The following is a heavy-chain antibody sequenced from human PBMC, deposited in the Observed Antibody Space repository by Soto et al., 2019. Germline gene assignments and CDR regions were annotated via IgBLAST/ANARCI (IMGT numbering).Heavy chain of an antibody. CDR1: GGSFSGYY. CDR3: ARGLVTMVRGVIQDYYYYYGMDV. D-gene: IGHD3-10*01. V-gene: IGHV4-34*01. J-gene: IGHJ6*02. CDR2: INHSGST. Sequence: ASETLSLTCAVYGGSFSGYYWSWIRQPPGKGLEWIGEINHSGSTNYNPSLKSRVTISVDTSKNQFSLKLSSVTAADTAVYYCARGLVTMVRGVIQDYYYYYGMDVWGQGTTVT.